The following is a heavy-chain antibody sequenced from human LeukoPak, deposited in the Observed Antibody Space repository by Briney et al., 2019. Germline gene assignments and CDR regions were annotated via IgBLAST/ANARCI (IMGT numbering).Heavy chain of an antibody. CDR3: ARGLQAFDI. D-gene: IGHD2-15*01. Sequence: PGGSQTLSCAPSGFTFDDYGMSWVRQAPAKGLEWVSGTNWNGGSTGYADSVKGRFTISRDNAKNSLYLQMNSLRAEDTALYYCARGLQAFDIWGQGTMVTVSS. CDR1: GFTFDDYG. CDR2: TNWNGGST. J-gene: IGHJ3*02. V-gene: IGHV3-20*04.